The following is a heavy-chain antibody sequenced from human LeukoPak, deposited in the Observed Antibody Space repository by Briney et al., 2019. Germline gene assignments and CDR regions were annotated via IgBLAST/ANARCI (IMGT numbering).Heavy chain of an antibody. CDR1: GYTFTGYY. CDR2: INPNSGGT. CDR3: ARGQQWLVLLDY. J-gene: IGHJ4*02. Sequence: APVKVSCKASGYTFTGYYMHWVRQAPGQGLEWMGWINPNSGGTNYAQKFQGWVTMTRDTSISTAYMELSRLRSDDTAAYYCARGQQWLVLLDYWGQGTLVTVSS. V-gene: IGHV1-2*04. D-gene: IGHD6-19*01.